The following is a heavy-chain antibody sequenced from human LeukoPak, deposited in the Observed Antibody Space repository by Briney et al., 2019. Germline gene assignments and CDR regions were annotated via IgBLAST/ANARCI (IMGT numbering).Heavy chain of an antibody. CDR1: GGSISSYY. CDR3: ARGSHNYYYDSSGYYYEGRDAFDI. Sequence: SETLSLTCTVSGGSISSYYWSWIRRPPGKGLEWIGYVYYSGSTNYNPALKSRVTISIDTSKSQFSLRLGSVTAADTAVYYCARGSHNYYYDSSGYYYEGRDAFDIWGQGTMVTVSS. V-gene: IGHV4-59*01. J-gene: IGHJ3*02. D-gene: IGHD3-22*01. CDR2: VYYSGST.